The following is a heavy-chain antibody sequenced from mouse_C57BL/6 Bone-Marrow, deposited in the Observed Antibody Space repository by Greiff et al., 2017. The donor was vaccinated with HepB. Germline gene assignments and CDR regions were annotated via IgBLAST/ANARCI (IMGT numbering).Heavy chain of an antibody. V-gene: IGHV1-81*01. CDR3: ARSRKGSYDGPEDYFDY. CDR1: GYTFTSYG. D-gene: IGHD2-12*01. CDR2: IYPRSGNT. Sequence: QVQLQQSGAELARPGASVKLSCKASGYTFTSYGISWVKQRTGQGLEWIGEIYPRSGNTYYNEKFKGKATLTADKSSSTAYMELRSLTSEDSAVYFCARSRKGSYDGPEDYFDYWGQGTTLTVSS. J-gene: IGHJ2*01.